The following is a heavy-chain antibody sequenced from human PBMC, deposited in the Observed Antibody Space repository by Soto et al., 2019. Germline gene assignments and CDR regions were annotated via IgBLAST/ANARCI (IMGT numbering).Heavy chain of an antibody. Sequence: GGSLRLSCAASGFTFSDYYMSWIRQAPGKGLEWVSYISSSSSYTNYADSVKGRFTISRDNAKNSLYLQMNSLRAEDTAVYYCASYGDYRYFDLWGRGTLVTVSS. D-gene: IGHD4-17*01. V-gene: IGHV3-11*06. CDR1: GFTFSDYY. CDR3: ASYGDYRYFDL. CDR2: ISSSSSYT. J-gene: IGHJ2*01.